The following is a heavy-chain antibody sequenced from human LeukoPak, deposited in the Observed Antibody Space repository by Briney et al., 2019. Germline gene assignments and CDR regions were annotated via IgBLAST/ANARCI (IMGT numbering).Heavy chain of an antibody. CDR2: MNPNSGNT. V-gene: IGHV1-8*01. CDR1: GYTFTSYD. CDR3: ARAPVPMVKTYSNRGNWFDP. Sequence: ASVKVSCKASGYTFTSYDINWVRQATGQGLEWMGWMNPNSGNTGYAQKFQGRVTMTRNTSISTAYMELSSLRSEDTAVYHCARAPVPMVKTYSNRGNWFDPWGQGTLVTVSS. J-gene: IGHJ5*02. D-gene: IGHD4-11*01.